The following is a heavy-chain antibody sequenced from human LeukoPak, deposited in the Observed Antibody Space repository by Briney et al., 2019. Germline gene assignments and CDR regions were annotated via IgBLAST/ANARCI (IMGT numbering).Heavy chain of an antibody. V-gene: IGHV6-1*01. CDR2: TYYRSKWYN. J-gene: IGHJ3*02. CDR1: GDSFSSNSAA. D-gene: IGHD4-17*01. Sequence: SHTLSLTCTVSGDSFSSNSAAWNWLRQSPSIDLKWLGSTYYRSKWYNDYAVSVKSRITINPDTSKNQFSLQLNSVTPEDTAVYYCARGHDYGDYAGDAFDIWGQGTMVTVSS. CDR3: ARGHDYGDYAGDAFDI.